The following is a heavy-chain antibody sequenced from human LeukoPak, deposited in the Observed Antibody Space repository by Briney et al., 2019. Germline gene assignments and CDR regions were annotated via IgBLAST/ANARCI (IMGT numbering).Heavy chain of an antibody. J-gene: IGHJ6*03. CDR1: GGSISSGSYY. Sequence: PSETLSLTCTVSGGSISSGSYYWSWIRQPAGKGLEWIGRIYTSGSTNYNPSLKSRVTISVDTSKNQFSLKLSSVTAADTAVYYCARDRFRSPSISWGHYYYYYMDVWGKGTTVTISS. D-gene: IGHD3-16*01. CDR2: IYTSGST. V-gene: IGHV4-61*02. CDR3: ARDRFRSPSISWGHYYYYYMDV.